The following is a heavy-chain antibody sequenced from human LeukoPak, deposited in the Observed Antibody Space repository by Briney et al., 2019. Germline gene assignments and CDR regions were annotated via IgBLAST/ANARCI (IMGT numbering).Heavy chain of an antibody. Sequence: SETLSLTCTVSGGSISNGSYYWSWIRQPAGKGLEWIGRIYTSGSTNYNPSLKSRVTISVDTSKNQFSLKLSSVTAADTAVYYCARDNFWSGLPFDYWGQGTLVTVSS. D-gene: IGHD3-3*01. V-gene: IGHV4-61*02. CDR3: ARDNFWSGLPFDY. CDR2: IYTSGST. J-gene: IGHJ4*02. CDR1: GGSISNGSYY.